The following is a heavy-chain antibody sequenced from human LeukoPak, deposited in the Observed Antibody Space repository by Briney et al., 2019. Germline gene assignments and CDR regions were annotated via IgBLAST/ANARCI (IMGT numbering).Heavy chain of an antibody. CDR3: AKDRGWGSSDAFDI. D-gene: IGHD3-16*01. V-gene: IGHV3-9*01. CDR2: ISWNSGSI. CDR1: GFTFDDYA. J-gene: IGHJ3*02. Sequence: GRSLRLSCAASGFTFDDYAMHWVRQAPGKGLEWVSGISWNSGSIGYADSVKGRFTISRDNAKNSLYLQMNSLRAEDTALYYCAKDRGWGSSDAFDIWGQGTMVTVSS.